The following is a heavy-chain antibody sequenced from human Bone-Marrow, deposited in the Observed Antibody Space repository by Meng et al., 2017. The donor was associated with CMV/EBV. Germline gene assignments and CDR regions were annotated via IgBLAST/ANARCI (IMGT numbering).Heavy chain of an antibody. CDR2: IYTSGST. CDR1: GGSISSYY. CDR3: ARVGNGGLIGDFWSGYYTDPYYYGMDV. V-gene: IGHV4-4*07. D-gene: IGHD3-3*01. J-gene: IGHJ6*02. Sequence: SETLSLTCTVSGGSISSYYWSWIRQPAGKGLEWIGRIYTSGSTNYNPSLKSRVTISVDTSKNQFSLKLSSVTAADTAVYYCARVGNGGLIGDFWSGYYTDPYYYGMDVWGQGTTVTVSS.